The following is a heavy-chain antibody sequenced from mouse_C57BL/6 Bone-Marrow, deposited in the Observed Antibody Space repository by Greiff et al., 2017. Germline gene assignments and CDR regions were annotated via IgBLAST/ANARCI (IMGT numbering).Heavy chain of an antibody. D-gene: IGHD1-1*01. Sequence: QVQLQQSGAELVRPGTSVKVSCKASGYAFTNYLIEWVKQRPGQGLEWIGVSNPGSGGTNYNEKFKGKATLTADKSSSTAYMQRSSLTSEDSAVYFWAIRGSFYYYGSSYAMDYWGQGTSVTVSS. CDR2: SNPGSGGT. V-gene: IGHV1-54*01. CDR3: AIRGSFYYYGSSYAMDY. CDR1: GYAFTNYL. J-gene: IGHJ4*01.